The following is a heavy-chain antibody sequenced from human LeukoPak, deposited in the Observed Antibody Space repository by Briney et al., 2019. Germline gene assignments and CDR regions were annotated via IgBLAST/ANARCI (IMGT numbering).Heavy chain of an antibody. V-gene: IGHV4-4*07. D-gene: IGHD3-3*02. Sequence: SETLSLTCTVSGASVSEYYWSWVRQPAGKGLEWIGRIFTTGSTDYNPSLKSRVTMSRGRSKNQLFLTLTSVTAADTAVYYCARASDSIFSYYYHMDLWGKGITVTVSS. J-gene: IGHJ6*03. CDR3: ARASDSIFSYYYHMDL. CDR1: GASVSEYY. CDR2: IFTTGST.